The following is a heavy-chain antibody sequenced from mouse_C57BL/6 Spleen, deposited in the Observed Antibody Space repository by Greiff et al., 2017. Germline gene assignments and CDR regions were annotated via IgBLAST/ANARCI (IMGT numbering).Heavy chain of an antibody. CDR2: IDPSDSYT. CDR3: ARGANWERGFAY. D-gene: IGHD4-1*01. CDR1: GYTFTSYW. J-gene: IGHJ3*01. V-gene: IGHV1-69*01. Sequence: VQLQQPGAELVMPGASVKLSCKASGYTFTSYWMHWVKQRPGQGLEWIGEIDPSDSYTNYNQKFKGKSTLTVDKSSSTAYMQLSSLTSEDSAVYYCARGANWERGFAYWGQGTLVTVSA.